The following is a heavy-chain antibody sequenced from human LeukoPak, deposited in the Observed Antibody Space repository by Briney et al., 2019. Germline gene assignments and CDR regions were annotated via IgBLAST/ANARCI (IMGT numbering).Heavy chain of an antibody. CDR1: GGTFSSYA. D-gene: IGHD6-19*01. CDR2: IIPIFGTA. J-gene: IGHJ1*01. Sequence: SVKVSCKASGGTFSSYAISWVRQAPGQGLEWMGGIIPIFGTANYAQKFQGRVTITADESTSTAYMELSSLRSEDTAVYYCARGVSRKQWLVQHWGQGTPVTVSS. CDR3: ARGVSRKQWLVQH. V-gene: IGHV1-69*01.